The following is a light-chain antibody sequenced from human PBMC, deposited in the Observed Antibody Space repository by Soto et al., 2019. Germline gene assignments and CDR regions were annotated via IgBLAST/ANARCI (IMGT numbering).Light chain of an antibody. V-gene: IGLV1-40*01. CDR2: GNS. J-gene: IGLJ3*02. CDR1: SSNIGAGYD. CDR3: QSYDSSLSGSQWV. Sequence: QSVLTQPPSVSGAPGQRVTISCTGSSSNIGAGYDVHWYQQLPGTAPKLLIYGNSNRPSGVPDRFSGSKSGTSASLAIIGLQAEDEADYYCQSYDSSLSGSQWVFGGGTKLTVL.